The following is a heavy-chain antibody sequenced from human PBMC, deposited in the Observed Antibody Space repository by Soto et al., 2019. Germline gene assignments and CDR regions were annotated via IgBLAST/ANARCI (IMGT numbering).Heavy chain of an antibody. CDR2: IYYSGST. V-gene: IGHV4-59*01. CDR1: VGSISSDH. D-gene: IGHD3-9*01. Sequence: QVQLQESGPGLVKPSETLSLTCTVSVGSISSDHWSWIRQPPEKGLEWISNIYYSGSTDYNPSLEGRVTISIDTPTNQRSLKLSSATDADTAVYYCARGPPWTTGFDIGGQGTLVTVSS. J-gene: IGHJ3*02. CDR3: ARGPPWTTGFDI.